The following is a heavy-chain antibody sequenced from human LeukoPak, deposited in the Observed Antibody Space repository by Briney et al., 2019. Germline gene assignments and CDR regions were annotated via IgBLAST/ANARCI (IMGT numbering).Heavy chain of an antibody. CDR1: GGSISSSSYY. CDR3: ARVIRDCSSTSCPKVFFDY. CDR2: IYYSGST. V-gene: IGHV4-39*07. Sequence: SETLSLTCTVSGGSISSSSYYWGWIRQPPGKGLEWIGSIYYSGSTYYNPSLKSRVTISVDTSKNQFSLKLSSVTAADTAVYYCARVIRDCSSTSCPKVFFDYWGQGTLVTVPS. D-gene: IGHD2-2*01. J-gene: IGHJ4*02.